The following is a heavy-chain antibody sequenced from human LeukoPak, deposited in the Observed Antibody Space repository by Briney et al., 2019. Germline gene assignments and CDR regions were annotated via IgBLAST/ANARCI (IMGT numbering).Heavy chain of an antibody. Sequence: PGGSLRLSCAASGFTFSSYEMNWVRQAPGKGLEWVSYISSSSTIYYADSVRGRFTIYRDNAKNSLYLQMNSLRAEDTAVYYCARGYGSGSYYLYWGQGTLVTVSS. V-gene: IGHV3-48*03. CDR1: GFTFSSYE. CDR3: ARGYGSGSYYLY. D-gene: IGHD3-10*01. CDR2: ISSSSTI. J-gene: IGHJ4*02.